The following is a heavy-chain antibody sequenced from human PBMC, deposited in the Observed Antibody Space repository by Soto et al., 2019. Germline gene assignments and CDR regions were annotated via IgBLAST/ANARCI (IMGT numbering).Heavy chain of an antibody. J-gene: IGHJ4*02. CDR2: IYYSGST. V-gene: IGHV4-59*01. CDR1: GGSISSYY. CDR3: ECGGRGATSMYYFDY. Sequence: PSRTLSLTCTVSGGSISSYYWSWIRHPPGKGLEWIGYIYYSGSTNYNPSLKSRVTISVDTSKNQFSLKLSSVTAADKAVYYCECGGRGATSMYYFDYWGQG. D-gene: IGHD1-26*01.